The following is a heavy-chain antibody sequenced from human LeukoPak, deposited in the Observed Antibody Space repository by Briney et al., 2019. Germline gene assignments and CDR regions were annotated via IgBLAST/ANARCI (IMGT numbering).Heavy chain of an antibody. CDR2: VSYDGSKK. Sequence: PGRSLRLSCAASGFTFSRYGMPWVRQAPGKGLEWVAVVSYDGSKKYSADSVRGRFTISRDNSKNTMYLQMNSLRAEDTAVYYCARSGGSGNYYEPFDIWGQGTMVTVSS. D-gene: IGHD3-10*01. V-gene: IGHV3-30*03. J-gene: IGHJ3*02. CDR3: ARSGGSGNYYEPFDI. CDR1: GFTFSRYG.